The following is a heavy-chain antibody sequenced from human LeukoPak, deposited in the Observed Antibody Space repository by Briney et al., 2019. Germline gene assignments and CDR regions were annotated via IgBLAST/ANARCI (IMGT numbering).Heavy chain of an antibody. CDR2: ISGSGGST. Sequence: GGSLRLSCAASGFTFNSYAMSWVRQAPGKGLEWVSTISGSGGSTYYADSVKGRFTISRDNSKNTLFLQMNSLRAEDTAVYYCAKGYSSVITTVEYFFDYWGQGALVTVSS. CDR3: AKGYSSVITTVEYFFDY. J-gene: IGHJ4*02. CDR1: GFTFNSYA. D-gene: IGHD3-22*01. V-gene: IGHV3-23*01.